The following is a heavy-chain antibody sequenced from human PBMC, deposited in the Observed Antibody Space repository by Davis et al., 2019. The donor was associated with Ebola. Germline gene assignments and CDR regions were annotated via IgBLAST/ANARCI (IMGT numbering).Heavy chain of an antibody. CDR2: ISGSGGST. CDR3: AKTPRPYGSGSFLDY. D-gene: IGHD3-10*01. CDR1: GFTFSSYA. V-gene: IGHV3-23*01. Sequence: GESLKISCAASGFTFSSYAMSWVRQAPGKGLEWVSAISGSGGSTYYADSVKGRFTIFRDNSKNTLYLQMNSLRAEDTAVYYCAKTPRPYGSGSFLDYWGQGTLVTVSS. J-gene: IGHJ4*02.